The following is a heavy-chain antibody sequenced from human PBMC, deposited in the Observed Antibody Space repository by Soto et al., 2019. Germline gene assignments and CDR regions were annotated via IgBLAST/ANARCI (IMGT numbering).Heavy chain of an antibody. Sequence: PGGSLRLSCAASGFTFSSYGMHWVRQAPGKGLEWVAVIWYDGSNKYYADSVKGRFTISRDNSKNTLYLQMNSLRAEDTAVYYCARDVHGYYDFWSGYPPGIDYWGQGTLVTVSS. V-gene: IGHV3-33*01. CDR2: IWYDGSNK. CDR1: GFTFSSYG. D-gene: IGHD3-3*01. CDR3: ARDVHGYYDFWSGYPPGIDY. J-gene: IGHJ4*02.